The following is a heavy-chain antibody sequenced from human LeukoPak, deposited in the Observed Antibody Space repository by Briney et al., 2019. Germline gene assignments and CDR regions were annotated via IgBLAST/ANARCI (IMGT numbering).Heavy chain of an antibody. CDR3: ARATTWNPWYFDY. Sequence: PSETLSLTCTVSGDSITDYYWTWIRQPPGKGLEWIGNIHYSGTTNYNPSLKSRVTISLDTSKNQFSLRLSSMTAADTAVYYCARATTWNPWYFDYWGQGNLVTVSS. CDR2: IHYSGTT. J-gene: IGHJ4*02. CDR1: GDSITDYY. D-gene: IGHD1-1*01. V-gene: IGHV4-59*01.